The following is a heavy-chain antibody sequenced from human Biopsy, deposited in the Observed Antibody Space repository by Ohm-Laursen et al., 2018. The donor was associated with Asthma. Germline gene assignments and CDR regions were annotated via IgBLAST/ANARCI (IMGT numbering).Heavy chain of an antibody. CDR1: GYNFISFA. J-gene: IGHJ3*01. CDR3: ARTYYDFLTGQVKDVFGV. Sequence: ASVKVSCKDSGYNFISFALHWVRQAPGQRLEWMGWVNTGNGDTKYSQKFQGRVTITRDTSASTAYMELRSLRSEDTATYYCARTYYDFLTGQVKDVFGVWGQGTMVTVSS. V-gene: IGHV1-3*04. CDR2: VNTGNGDT. D-gene: IGHD3-9*01.